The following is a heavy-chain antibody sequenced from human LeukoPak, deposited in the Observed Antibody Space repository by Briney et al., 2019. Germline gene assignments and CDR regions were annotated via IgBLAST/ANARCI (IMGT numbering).Heavy chain of an antibody. D-gene: IGHD4/OR15-4a*01. J-gene: IGHJ4*02. CDR3: ANEEVPNDY. Sequence: QAGGPLRLSCAVSGFTFSSHAMGWVRQAPGKGLEWVSGISISGDTTYYADSVQGRFTISRDNSKNTVYLQMSNLRVEDTAIYYCANEEVPNDYWGQGTLVTVSS. V-gene: IGHV3-23*01. CDR1: GFTFSSHA. CDR2: ISISGDTT.